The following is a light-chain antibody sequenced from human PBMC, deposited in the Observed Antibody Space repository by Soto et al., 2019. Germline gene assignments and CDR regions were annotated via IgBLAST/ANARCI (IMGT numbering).Light chain of an antibody. CDR3: QKHNAAPLT. V-gene: IGKV1-27*01. CDR1: QGIGNY. J-gene: IGKJ4*01. Sequence: DIKMSRSPASQYASVGDRVTVTCRASQGIGNYLAWYQQKPGKVPKLLIYTSSTLQSGVPSRFSGSGSGTDFTLTISNLQPEDVATYYCQKHNAAPLTFGGGTKV. CDR2: TSS.